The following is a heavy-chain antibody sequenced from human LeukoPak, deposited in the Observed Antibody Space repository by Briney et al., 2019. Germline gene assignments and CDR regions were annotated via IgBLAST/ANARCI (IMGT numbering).Heavy chain of an antibody. CDR3: TKDLDLVPAALAKNYYYGMDV. CDR1: GFTFSSYS. CDR2: ISSSSSYI. D-gene: IGHD2-2*01. Sequence: GGSLRLSCAASGFTFSSYSMNWVRQAPGKGLEWVSSISSSSSYIYYADSVKGRFTISRDNAKNSLYLQMNSLRAEDTAVYYCTKDLDLVPAALAKNYYYGMDVWGQGTTVTVSS. J-gene: IGHJ6*02. V-gene: IGHV3-21*01.